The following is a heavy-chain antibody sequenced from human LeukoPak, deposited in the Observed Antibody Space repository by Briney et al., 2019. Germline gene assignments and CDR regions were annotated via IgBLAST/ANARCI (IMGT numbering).Heavy chain of an antibody. Sequence: PGGSLRLSCAASGFTFSNYWMSWVRQAPGKGLEWVANIKHDGSEKYYVDSVKGRFTISRDNAKNSLYLRMNSLRAEDTAVYYCARYCSSSSCHDAFDIWGQGTMVTVSS. V-gene: IGHV3-7*01. D-gene: IGHD2-2*01. CDR3: ARYCSSSSCHDAFDI. CDR1: GFTFSNYW. CDR2: IKHDGSEK. J-gene: IGHJ3*02.